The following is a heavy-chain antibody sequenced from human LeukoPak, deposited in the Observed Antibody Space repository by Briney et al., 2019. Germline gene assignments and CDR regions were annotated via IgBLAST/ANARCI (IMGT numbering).Heavy chain of an antibody. Sequence: PGGSLRLSCAASGFSVSRNYMTWVRQAPGEGLEWVSLIYSGGSTSYADSVKGRFTISRDNSKNTLYLQMNSLRAEDTAVYYCARKTDLQTGGDYWGQGTLVTVSS. V-gene: IGHV3-66*01. CDR3: ARKTDLQTGGDY. J-gene: IGHJ4*02. CDR1: GFSVSRNY. CDR2: IYSGGST. D-gene: IGHD1-1*01.